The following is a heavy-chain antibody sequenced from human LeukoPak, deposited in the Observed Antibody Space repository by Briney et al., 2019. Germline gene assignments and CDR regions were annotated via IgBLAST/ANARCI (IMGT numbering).Heavy chain of an antibody. V-gene: IGHV1-18*01. Sequence: ASVKVSCKASGYTFTSYGISWVRQAPGQGLEWMGWISAYNGNTNYAQKLQGRVTMTTDTSTSTAYMELRSLRSDDTAVYYCARDASDVPGTHYNIMTRLTYVNYFDFWGQGTLVTVSS. J-gene: IGHJ4*02. CDR3: ARDASDVPGTHYNIMTRLTYVNYFDF. CDR2: ISAYNGNT. D-gene: IGHD3-9*01. CDR1: GYTFTSYG.